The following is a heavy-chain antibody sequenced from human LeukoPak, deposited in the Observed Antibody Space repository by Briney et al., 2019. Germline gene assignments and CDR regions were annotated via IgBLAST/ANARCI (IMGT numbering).Heavy chain of an antibody. J-gene: IGHJ4*02. Sequence: SETLSLTCTVSGGSISSYYWSWIRQPPGKGLEWIGYIYYSGSTNYNPSLKSRVTISVDTSKNQFSLKLSSATAADTAVYYCARQGGYYDSSGYYKLDYWGQGTLVTVSS. D-gene: IGHD3-22*01. CDR1: GGSISSYY. CDR3: ARQGGYYDSSGYYKLDY. V-gene: IGHV4-59*08. CDR2: IYYSGST.